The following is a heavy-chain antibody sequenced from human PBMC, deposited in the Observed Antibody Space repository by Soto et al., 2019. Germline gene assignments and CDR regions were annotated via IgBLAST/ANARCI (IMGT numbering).Heavy chain of an antibody. CDR2: IYYSGST. V-gene: IGHV4-31*03. J-gene: IGHJ4*02. D-gene: IGHD3-22*01. Sequence: SETLSLTCTVSGGSISSGGYYWSWIRQHPGKGLEWIGYIYYSGSTYYNPSLKSRVTISVDTSKNQFSLKLSSVTAADTAVYYCAREGNNHYYHILDYWGQGTLVTVSS. CDR3: AREGNNHYYHILDY. CDR1: GGSISSGGYY.